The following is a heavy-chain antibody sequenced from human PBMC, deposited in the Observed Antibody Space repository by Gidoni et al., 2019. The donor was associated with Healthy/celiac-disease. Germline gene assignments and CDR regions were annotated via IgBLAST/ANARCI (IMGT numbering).Heavy chain of an antibody. V-gene: IGHV4-59*08. CDR1: GGSISRYY. J-gene: IGHJ6*02. D-gene: IGHD3-22*01. CDR2: IYYSGST. CDR3: ARSPGYYYDSSGYLGDYYYYGMDV. Sequence: QVQLQESGPGLVKPSETLSLTCTVSGGSISRYYWSSIRHPPGKGLEWIGYIYYSGSTNYNPSLKSRVTISVDTSKNQFSLKMSSVTAADTAVYYCARSPGYYYDSSGYLGDYYYYGMDVWGQGTTVTVSS.